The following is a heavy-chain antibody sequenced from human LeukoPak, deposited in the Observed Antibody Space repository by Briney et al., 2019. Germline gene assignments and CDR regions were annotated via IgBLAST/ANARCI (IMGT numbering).Heavy chain of an antibody. V-gene: IGHV3-23*01. J-gene: IGHJ4*02. CDR3: AKDYIYGSGSYYFDY. CDR1: GFTFSSYT. Sequence: GGSLRLSCAASGFTFSSYTMSWVRQAPGKGLEWVSAISGSGGSTYYADSVKGRFTISRDNSKNTLYLQMNSLRAEDTAVYYSAKDYIYGSGSYYFDYWGQGTLVTVSS. D-gene: IGHD3-10*01. CDR2: ISGSGGST.